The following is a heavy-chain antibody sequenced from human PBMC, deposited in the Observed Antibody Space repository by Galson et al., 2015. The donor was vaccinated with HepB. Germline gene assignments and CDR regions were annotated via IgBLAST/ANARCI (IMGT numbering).Heavy chain of an antibody. CDR2: ISYDGSNK. D-gene: IGHD3-10*01. CDR1: GFTFSSYA. J-gene: IGHJ6*02. CDR3: ASPKWFGEMSGMDV. Sequence: SLRLSCAASGFTFSSYAMPWVRQAPGKGLEWVAVISYDGSNKYYADSVKGRFTISRDNSKNTLYLQMNSLRAEDTAVYYCASPKWFGEMSGMDVWGQGTTVTVSS. V-gene: IGHV3-30-3*01.